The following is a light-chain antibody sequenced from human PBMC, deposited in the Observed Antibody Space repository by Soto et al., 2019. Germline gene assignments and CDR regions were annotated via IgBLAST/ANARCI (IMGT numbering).Light chain of an antibody. J-gene: IGKJ1*01. Sequence: DFQMTQSPSSLSASVGDRVTITCRASQDISDHLAWYQHKPAKVPKLLIYEASTLQSGVPSRFSGGGSWTDFTLTISSLQPEDVATYYCQKYNRAPRTFGQGTKVELK. CDR1: QDISDH. CDR2: EAS. CDR3: QKYNRAPRT. V-gene: IGKV1-27*01.